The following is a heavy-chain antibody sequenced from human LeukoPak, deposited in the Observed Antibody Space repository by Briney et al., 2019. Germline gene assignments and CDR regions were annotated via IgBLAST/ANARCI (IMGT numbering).Heavy chain of an antibody. CDR1: GYSISSGYY. J-gene: IGHJ4*02. D-gene: IGHD5-18*01. Sequence: PSETLSLTCTVSGYSISSGYYWGWIRQPPGKGLEWIGSIYHSGSTYYNPSLKSRVTISVDTSKNQFSLKLNSVTAADTAVYYCARADSYGYFDYWGQGTLVTVSS. CDR3: ARADSYGYFDY. V-gene: IGHV4-38-2*02. CDR2: IYHSGST.